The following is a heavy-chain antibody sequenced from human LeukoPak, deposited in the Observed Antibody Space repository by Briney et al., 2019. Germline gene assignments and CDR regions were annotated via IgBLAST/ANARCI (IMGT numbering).Heavy chain of an antibody. J-gene: IGHJ4*02. CDR3: AREIPGRIAADC. CDR2: IGSGSDGI. V-gene: IGHV3-48*01. CDR1: GFIFSDYS. D-gene: IGHD2-15*01. Sequence: GGSLRLSCAASGFIFSDYSMNWVRQAPGKGLEWVSYIGSGSDGIQYADSVKGRFTISRDSGKNLLFLELKSLRGEDTAVYFCAREIPGRIAADCWGQGTLVTVSS.